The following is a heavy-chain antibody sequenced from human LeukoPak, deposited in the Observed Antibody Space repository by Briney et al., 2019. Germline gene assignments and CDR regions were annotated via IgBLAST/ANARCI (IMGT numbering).Heavy chain of an antibody. CDR2: ISGSGDSA. J-gene: IGHJ4*02. V-gene: IGHV3-23*01. CDR1: GFTFSSYA. CDR3: AKKYGTGSYYFDY. Sequence: GGSLRLSCAASGFTFSSYAMSWVRQAPGKGLEWVSAISGSGDSAYYADSVKGRFSFSRDNSRNTLYLQMNSLRAGDTAVYYCAKKYGTGSYYFDYWGQGTLVTVSS. D-gene: IGHD3-10*01.